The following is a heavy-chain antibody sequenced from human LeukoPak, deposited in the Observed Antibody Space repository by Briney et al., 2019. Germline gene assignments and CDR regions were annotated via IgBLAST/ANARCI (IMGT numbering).Heavy chain of an antibody. V-gene: IGHV1-2*02. D-gene: IGHD4-11*01. Sequence: GASVTVSCKASVYTLIDYFVHWVRQAPGQGLEWVGWINPKTGGTKYAQKFQGRVTMTRDTSITTTYMEVNGLRSDDTAVYYCARDGYRNEGFDYWGQGTLVTVSS. CDR1: VYTLIDYF. CDR2: INPKTGGT. CDR3: ARDGYRNEGFDY. J-gene: IGHJ4*02.